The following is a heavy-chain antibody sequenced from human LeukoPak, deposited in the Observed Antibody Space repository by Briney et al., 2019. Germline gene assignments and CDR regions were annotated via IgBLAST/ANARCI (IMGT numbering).Heavy chain of an antibody. V-gene: IGHV3-33*01. CDR2: IWYDGSNK. D-gene: IGHD4-11*01. CDR3: ARDSYSNYVDY. Sequence: GGSLRLSCAASGFTFSSYGMHWVRQAPGKGLEWVAVIWYDGSNKYYADSVKGRFTISGDNSKNTLYLQMNSLRAEDTAVYYCARDSYSNYVDYWGQGTLVTVSS. CDR1: GFTFSSYG. J-gene: IGHJ4*02.